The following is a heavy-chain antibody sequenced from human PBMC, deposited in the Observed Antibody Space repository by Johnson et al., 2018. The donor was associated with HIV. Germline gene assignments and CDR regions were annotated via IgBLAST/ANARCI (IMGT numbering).Heavy chain of an antibody. CDR1: GFTFDDFA. J-gene: IGHJ3*02. D-gene: IGHD6-13*01. CDR2: ISWNSGSI. CDR3: AKDLLSSTLAPFDI. V-gene: IGHV3-9*01. Sequence: LVESGGGLVQPGRSLRLSCAASGFTFDDFAMHWVRQVPGKGLEWVSGISWNSGSIGYADSVKGRFTISRDHAKNSLYLQMNSLRAEDTALYYCAKDLLSSTLAPFDIWGQGTMVTVSS.